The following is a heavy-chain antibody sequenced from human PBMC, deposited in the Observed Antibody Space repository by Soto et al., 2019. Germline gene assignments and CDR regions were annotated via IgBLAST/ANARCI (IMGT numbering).Heavy chain of an antibody. CDR2: IYYSGST. D-gene: IGHD2-2*01. Sequence: SETLSLTCTVSGGSISSNSYYWGWIRQPPGKGLEWIGTIYYSGSTYYNPSLKSRVTISVDTSKNQFSLKLSSVTAADTAVYYCAREYQLLYYYYGMDVWGQGTTVTVSS. CDR1: GGSISSNSYY. CDR3: AREYQLLYYYYGMDV. J-gene: IGHJ6*02. V-gene: IGHV4-39*02.